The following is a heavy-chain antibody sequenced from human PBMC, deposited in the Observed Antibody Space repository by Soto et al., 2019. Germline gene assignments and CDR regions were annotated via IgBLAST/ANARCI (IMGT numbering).Heavy chain of an antibody. D-gene: IGHD2-2*01. J-gene: IGHJ6*02. CDR1: GGTFSSYA. CDR3: ARHVPAAGYYYGMDG. V-gene: IGHV1-69*12. CDR2: LIPIFGTA. Sequence: QVQLVQSGAEVKKPGSSVKVSCKASGGTFSSYAISWVRQAPGQGLEWMGGLIPIFGTANYAQKFQGRVTITADEYTITAYMELSSLRSEDTAVYYCARHVPAAGYYYGMDGWGQGTTVTVSS.